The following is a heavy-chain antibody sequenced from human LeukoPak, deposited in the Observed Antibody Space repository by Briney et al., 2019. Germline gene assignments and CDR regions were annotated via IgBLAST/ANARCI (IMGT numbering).Heavy chain of an antibody. J-gene: IGHJ4*02. V-gene: IGHV4-59*01. CDR1: GGSISSYY. CDR3: ARDRGDYGSGSYPDY. CDR2: IYYSGST. Sequence: SETLSLTCTVSGGSISSYYWSWIRQPPGKGLEWIGYIYYSGSTDYNPSLKSRVTISVGTSKNQFSLKLSSVTAADTAVYYCARDRGDYGSGSYPDYWGQGTLVTVSS. D-gene: IGHD3-10*01.